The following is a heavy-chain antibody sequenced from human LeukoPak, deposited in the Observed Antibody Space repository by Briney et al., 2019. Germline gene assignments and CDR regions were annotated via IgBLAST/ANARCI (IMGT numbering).Heavy chain of an antibody. J-gene: IGHJ5*02. CDR3: AGAAAGPHWFDP. V-gene: IGHV4-59*01. CDR2: IYYSGNT. CDR1: GGPISSYY. D-gene: IGHD6-13*01. Sequence: SEPLSLTCTVSGGPISSYYWSWIRQPPGKALEWSGYIYYSGNTNYNPSLKSRVTISVDTSKNQFSLKLSSVTAADTAVYYCAGAAAGPHWFDPWGQGTLVTASS.